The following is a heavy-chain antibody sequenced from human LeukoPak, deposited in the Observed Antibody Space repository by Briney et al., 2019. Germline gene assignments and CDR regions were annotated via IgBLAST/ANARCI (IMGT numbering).Heavy chain of an antibody. CDR1: GGTFSSYA. CDR3: ARVGGGSYFGWFDP. J-gene: IGHJ5*02. D-gene: IGHD1-26*01. CDR2: IIPIFGTA. Sequence: ASVEVSCKASGGTFSSYAISWVRQAPGQGLEWMGGIIPIFGTANYAQKFQGRVTITTDESTSTASMELSSLRSEDTAVYYCARVGGGSYFGWFDPWGQGTLVTVSS. V-gene: IGHV1-69*05.